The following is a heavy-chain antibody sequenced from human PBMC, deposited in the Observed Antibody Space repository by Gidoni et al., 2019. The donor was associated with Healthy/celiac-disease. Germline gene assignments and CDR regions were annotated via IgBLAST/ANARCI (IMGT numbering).Heavy chain of an antibody. J-gene: IGHJ6*02. Sequence: EVQLLESGGGLVQPGGSLRLSCAASGFTFSSYAMSWVREAPGKGLEWVAAISGSGVSTYYADSVKGRFTISRDNSKNTLYLQMNSLRAEDTAVYYCAKRFTMIVVALGGMDVWGQGTTVTVSS. CDR3: AKRFTMIVVALGGMDV. V-gene: IGHV3-23*01. CDR1: GFTFSSYA. D-gene: IGHD3-22*01. CDR2: ISGSGVST.